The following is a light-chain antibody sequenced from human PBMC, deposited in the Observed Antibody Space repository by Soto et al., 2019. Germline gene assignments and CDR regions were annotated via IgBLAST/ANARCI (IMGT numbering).Light chain of an antibody. J-gene: IGLJ1*01. CDR1: SSDVGGYNY. V-gene: IGLV2-14*01. Sequence: QSALTQPASVSGSPGQSITISCTGTSSDVGGYNYVSWYQQHPGKAPKLMIYEVSNRPSGVSNRFSGSKSGNTASLTISGLQAEDEADYYCSSYTSSSIVYVFGTVTKLTVL. CDR3: SSYTSSSIVYV. CDR2: EVS.